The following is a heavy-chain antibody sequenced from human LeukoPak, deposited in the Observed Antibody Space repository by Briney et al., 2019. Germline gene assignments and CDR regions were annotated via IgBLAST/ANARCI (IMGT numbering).Heavy chain of an antibody. Sequence: PSETLSLTCAVYGGSFSGYYWSWIRQPPGKGLEWIGEINHSGSTNYNPSLKSRVTISVDTSKNQFSLKLSSVTAADTAVYYCARGIGSGWYHQRYYFDYWGQGTLVTVSS. D-gene: IGHD6-19*01. V-gene: IGHV4-34*01. CDR1: GGSFSGYY. CDR2: INHSGST. CDR3: ARGIGSGWYHQRYYFDY. J-gene: IGHJ4*02.